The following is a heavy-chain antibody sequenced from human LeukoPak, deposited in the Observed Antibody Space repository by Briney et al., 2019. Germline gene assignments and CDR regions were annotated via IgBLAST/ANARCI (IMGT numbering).Heavy chain of an antibody. CDR1: GGSNSSSSYY. D-gene: IGHD6-6*01. Sequence: SETLSQTCTVSGGSNSSSSYYWGWTRHPPGKGLEWIGSIYYSGSTYYNPSLKSRVTISVDTSKNQFSLKLSSVTAADTAVYYCAREGAARKHWYWGQGTLVTVSS. J-gene: IGHJ4*02. CDR2: IYYSGST. V-gene: IGHV4-39*07. CDR3: AREGAARKHWY.